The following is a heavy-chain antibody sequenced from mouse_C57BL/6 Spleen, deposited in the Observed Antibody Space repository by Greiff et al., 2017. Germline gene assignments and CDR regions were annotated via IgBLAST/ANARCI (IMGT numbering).Heavy chain of an antibody. Sequence: QVQLQQSGPELVKPGASVKISCKASGYAFSSSWMNWVKQRPGKGLEWIGRIYPGDGDTNYNGKFKGKATLTADKSSSTAYMQLSSLASEDSAVYFCAREDYGSLFGYWGPGTTLTVSS. D-gene: IGHD1-1*01. V-gene: IGHV1-82*01. CDR1: GYAFSSSW. CDR2: IYPGDGDT. J-gene: IGHJ2*01. CDR3: AREDYGSLFGY.